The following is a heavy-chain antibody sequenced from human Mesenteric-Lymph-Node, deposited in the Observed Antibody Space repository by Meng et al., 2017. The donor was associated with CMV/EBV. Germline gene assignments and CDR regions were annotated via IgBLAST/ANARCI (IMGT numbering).Heavy chain of an antibody. CDR2: IYYSGST. D-gene: IGHD3-22*01. CDR3: ARGRREANYYDSSGYYSDFDY. CDR1: GGYY. V-gene: IGHV4-31*02. J-gene: IGHJ4*02. Sequence: GGYYWSWIRQPTGKGLEWSGHIYYSGSTYYHPSLKSRVTISVDTSKNQFSLKLSSVTAADTAVYYCARGRREANYYDSSGYYSDFDYWGQGTLVTVSS.